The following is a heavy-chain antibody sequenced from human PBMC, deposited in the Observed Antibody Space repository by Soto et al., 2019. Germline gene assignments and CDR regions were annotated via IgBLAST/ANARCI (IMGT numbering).Heavy chain of an antibody. CDR3: ARGSYDFWSGYYPFDY. CDR2: TYYRSKWYN. V-gene: IGHV6-1*01. J-gene: IGHJ4*02. CDR1: GDSVSSNSAA. Sequence: SQTLSLTCAISGDSVSSNSAAWNWIRQSPSRGLEWLGRTYYRSKWYNDYAVSVKSRITINPDTSKNQFSLQLNSVTPEDTAVYYCARGSYDFWSGYYPFDYWGQGTLVTVSS. D-gene: IGHD3-3*01.